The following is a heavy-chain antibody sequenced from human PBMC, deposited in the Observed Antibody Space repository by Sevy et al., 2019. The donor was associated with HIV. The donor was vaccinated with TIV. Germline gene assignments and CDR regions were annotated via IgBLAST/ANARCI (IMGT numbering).Heavy chain of an antibody. CDR3: ARDPRMYGDYLLAYFDS. D-gene: IGHD2-8*01. CDR2: IGYDGSNK. Sequence: GGSLRLSCEASGFSFSNYGMHWVRQAPGKGLEWVAVIGYDGSNKYYADSVKGRFTISRDNSKNTLFLQMDSLRAEDTAVYYCARDPRMYGDYLLAYFDSWGQGTLVTVSS. V-gene: IGHV3-33*08. J-gene: IGHJ4*02. CDR1: GFSFSNYG.